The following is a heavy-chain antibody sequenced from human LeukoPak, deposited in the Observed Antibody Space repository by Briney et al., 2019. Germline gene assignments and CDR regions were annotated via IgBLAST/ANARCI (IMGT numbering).Heavy chain of an antibody. CDR2: ISSSSSYI. Sequence: NPGGSLRLSCAASGFTFSIYSMNWVRQAPGKGLEWVSSISSSSSYIYYADSVKGRFTISRDNAKNSLYLQMNSLRAEDTAVYYCARTRTGRRDGYNHFDYWGQGTLVTVSS. CDR3: ARTRTGRRDGYNHFDY. V-gene: IGHV3-21*01. J-gene: IGHJ4*02. CDR1: GFTFSIYS. D-gene: IGHD5-24*01.